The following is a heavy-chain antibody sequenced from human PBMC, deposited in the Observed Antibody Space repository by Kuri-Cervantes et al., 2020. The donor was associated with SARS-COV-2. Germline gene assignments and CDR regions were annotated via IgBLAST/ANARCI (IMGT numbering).Heavy chain of an antibody. D-gene: IGHD3-9*01. Sequence: GESLKISCSASGFTFSSYWMHWVRQAPGKGLVWVSRINSDGSSTIYADSVKGRFTISRDNAKNTLYLQMNSLRAEDTAVYYCARDPTAGRLRYFDWFSSGPSNYYGMDVWGQGTTVTVSS. V-gene: IGHV3-74*01. J-gene: IGHJ6*02. CDR3: ARDPTAGRLRYFDWFSSGPSNYYGMDV. CDR2: INSDGSST. CDR1: GFTFSSYW.